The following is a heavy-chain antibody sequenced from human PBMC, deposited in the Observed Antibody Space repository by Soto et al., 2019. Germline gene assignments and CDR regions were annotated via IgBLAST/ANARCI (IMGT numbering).Heavy chain of an antibody. Sequence: EVQLVESGGGLVQPGGSLRLSCAASGFTFSNYWMHWVRRVPGEGLVWVSRINTDGSAANYADSVKGRFTVSRDNAKNTQYLLMNSLRAEDTAVYYCARDGGGYWGQGALVTVSS. CDR3: ARDGGGY. CDR1: GFTFSNYW. J-gene: IGHJ4*02. D-gene: IGHD2-15*01. V-gene: IGHV3-74*01. CDR2: INTDGSAA.